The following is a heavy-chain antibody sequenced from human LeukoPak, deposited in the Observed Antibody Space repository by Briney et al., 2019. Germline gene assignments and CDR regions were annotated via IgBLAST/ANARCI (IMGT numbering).Heavy chain of an antibody. D-gene: IGHD5/OR15-5a*01. Sequence: SETLSLTCAVSGDSISNHIYYWDWIRQTPGKGLEWIGAVYYTGNAYYNPSLKSRVTISVDTSDNRFSLHLSSVNAADTAIYYCARLRALSGHRGAFDVWGQGTLVTVSS. J-gene: IGHJ3*01. CDR1: GDSISNHIYY. CDR2: VYYTGNA. CDR3: ARLRALSGHRGAFDV. V-gene: IGHV4-39*01.